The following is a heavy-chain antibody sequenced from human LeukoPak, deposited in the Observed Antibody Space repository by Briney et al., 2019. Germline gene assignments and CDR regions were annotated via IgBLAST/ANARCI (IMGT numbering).Heavy chain of an antibody. J-gene: IGHJ3*02. CDR1: GGTFSSYA. V-gene: IGHV1-69*13. CDR3: ARGKWEPNHDAFDI. Sequence: SVKVSCKASGGTFSSYAISWVRQAPGQGLEWMGGIIPIFGTANYEQKFQGRVTITADESTSTAYMELSSLRSEDTAVYYCARGKWEPNHDAFDIWGQGTMVTVSS. D-gene: IGHD1-26*01. CDR2: IIPIFGTA.